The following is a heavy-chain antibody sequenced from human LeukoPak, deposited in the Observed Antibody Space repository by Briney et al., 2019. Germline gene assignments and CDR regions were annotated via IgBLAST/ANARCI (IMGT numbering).Heavy chain of an antibody. V-gene: IGHV1-18*01. CDR3: ATEFSDIVVVPAAMG. Sequence: ASVKVSCKASGYTFTSYGISWVRQAPGQGLEWMGWISAYNGNTNYAQKLQGRVTMTTDTSTSTAYMELRSLRSEDTAVYYCATEFSDIVVVPAAMGWGQGTLVTVSS. CDR2: ISAYNGNT. D-gene: IGHD2-2*01. CDR1: GYTFTSYG. J-gene: IGHJ4*02.